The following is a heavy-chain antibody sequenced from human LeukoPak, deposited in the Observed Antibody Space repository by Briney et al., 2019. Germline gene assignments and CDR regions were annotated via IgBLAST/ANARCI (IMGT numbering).Heavy chain of an antibody. D-gene: IGHD2-21*02. V-gene: IGHV1-18*01. J-gene: IGHJ4*02. CDR1: GYTFTSYG. CDR3: ARDLIAYCGGDCYGDY. Sequence: GASVKVSCTASGYTFTSYGISWVRQAPGQGLEWMGWISAYNGNTIYAQKLQGRVTMTTDTSTSTAYMELRGLRSDDTAVYYCARDLIAYCGGDCYGDYWGQGTLVTVSS. CDR2: ISAYNGNT.